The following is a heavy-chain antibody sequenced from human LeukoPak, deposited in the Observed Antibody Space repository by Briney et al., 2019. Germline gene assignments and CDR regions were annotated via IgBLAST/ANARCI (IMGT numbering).Heavy chain of an antibody. J-gene: IGHJ6*03. CDR3: ARESRYTSGYSYYYYYYMDV. Sequence: GGSLRLSCAASGFTFSSYEMNWVRQAPGKGLEWVANIKQDGSEKYYVDSVKGRFTISRDNAKNSLYLQMNSLRAEDTAVYFCARESRYTSGYSYYYYYYMDVWGKGTTVTVSS. D-gene: IGHD3-22*01. CDR1: GFTFSSYE. CDR2: IKQDGSEK. V-gene: IGHV3-7*01.